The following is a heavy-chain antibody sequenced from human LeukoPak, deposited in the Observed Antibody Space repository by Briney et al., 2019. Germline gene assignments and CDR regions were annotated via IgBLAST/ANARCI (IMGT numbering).Heavy chain of an antibody. D-gene: IGHD1-26*01. V-gene: IGHV3-23*01. Sequence: GGSLRLSCAASGFTFSSYGMSWVRQAPGKGLEWVSVISGSGGSTYYADSVKGLFTISRDNSKNTLFLQMNSLRAEDTAVYYCARGGRGRSGSLWFDPWGQGTLVTVSS. CDR1: GFTFSSYG. CDR3: ARGGRGRSGSLWFDP. J-gene: IGHJ5*02. CDR2: ISGSGGST.